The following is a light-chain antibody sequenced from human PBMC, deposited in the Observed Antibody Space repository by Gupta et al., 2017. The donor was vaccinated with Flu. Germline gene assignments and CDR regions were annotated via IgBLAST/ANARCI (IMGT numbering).Light chain of an antibody. Sequence: DIQMTQSPSTLSAFVGDRVTITCRARQSISSWLAWYQEKPGTAPKLLIYGASSLEGGVPSRFSGSGSGTEFTLTISSLQPDDFATYYCQHDHSYPLTFGGGTKVEIK. V-gene: IGKV1-5*03. CDR3: QHDHSYPLT. CDR1: QSISSW. CDR2: GAS. J-gene: IGKJ4*01.